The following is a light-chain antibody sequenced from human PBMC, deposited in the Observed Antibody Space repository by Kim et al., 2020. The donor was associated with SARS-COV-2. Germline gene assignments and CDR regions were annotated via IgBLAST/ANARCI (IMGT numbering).Light chain of an antibody. V-gene: IGLV3-9*01. CDR1: NSQTKN. CDR3: QVWDSGTWV. J-gene: IGLJ3*02. Sequence: SVALGQPTRLTCGGSNSQTKNVRWYRQKPGQTPVLVMYNDSRRPSGIPERFSGYNSGNTATLTISRAQAGDEADYCCQVWDSGTWVFGGGTQLTVL. CDR2: NDS.